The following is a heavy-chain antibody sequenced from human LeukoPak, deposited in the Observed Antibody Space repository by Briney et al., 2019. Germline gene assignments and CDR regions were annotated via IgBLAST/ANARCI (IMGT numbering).Heavy chain of an antibody. CDR3: AKDRTMFSGDDAFDI. Sequence: SETLSLTCTVSGGSISTSNYYWGWIRQPPGKGLEWIGNIFYSGSTYYNPSLKSRVTISVDTSKNQFSLKLSSVTAADTAVYYCAKDRTMFSGDDAFDIWGQGTMVTVSS. CDR1: GGSISTSNYY. CDR2: IFYSGST. J-gene: IGHJ3*02. D-gene: IGHD3-10*02. V-gene: IGHV4-39*02.